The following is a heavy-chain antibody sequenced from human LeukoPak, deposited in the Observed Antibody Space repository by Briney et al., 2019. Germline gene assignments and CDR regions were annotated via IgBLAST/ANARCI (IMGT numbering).Heavy chain of an antibody. J-gene: IGHJ4*02. Sequence: SVKVSCKASGGTFSSYAISWVRQAPGQGLEWMGRIIPILGIANYAQKFQGRVTITADKSTSTAYMELSSLRSEDTAVYYCARDEVVPAATYYFDYWGQGTLVTVS. D-gene: IGHD2-2*01. CDR1: GGTFSSYA. CDR2: IIPILGIA. V-gene: IGHV1-69*04. CDR3: ARDEVVPAATYYFDY.